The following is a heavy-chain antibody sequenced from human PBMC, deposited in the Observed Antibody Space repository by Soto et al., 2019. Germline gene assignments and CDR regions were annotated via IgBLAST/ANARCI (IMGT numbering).Heavy chain of an antibody. D-gene: IGHD2-15*01. V-gene: IGHV1-18*01. CDR3: ATDPSASDYCSGGSCYGH. CDR1: GYIFTDYS. CDR2: ISAYSNYT. J-gene: IGHJ4*02. Sequence: GASGKVSCKASGYIFTDYSISWVRQAPGQGLEWMGWISAYSNYTHYAQKFQGRITLTTDTSTSTAYMDLRSLRSEDTAVYYCATDPSASDYCSGGSCYGHWGQGTLVTVSS.